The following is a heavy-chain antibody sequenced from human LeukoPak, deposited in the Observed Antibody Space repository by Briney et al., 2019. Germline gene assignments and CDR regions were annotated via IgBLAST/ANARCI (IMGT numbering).Heavy chain of an antibody. Sequence: SETLSLTCTVSGGSISTYSWNWIRQSPGQGLQWIGYIKNNGGNYNNPSLKSRVTISLDTSKNQFSLKLTSVTAADTAVYYCARDAGGTWFDPWGQRILVTVSS. CDR3: ARDAGGTWFDP. V-gene: IGHV4-59*01. CDR1: GGSISTYS. J-gene: IGHJ5*02. CDR2: IKNNGGN.